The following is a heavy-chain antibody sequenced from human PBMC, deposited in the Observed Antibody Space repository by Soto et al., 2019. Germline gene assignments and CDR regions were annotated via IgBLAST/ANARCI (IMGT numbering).Heavy chain of an antibody. CDR1: GFTFNNYG. V-gene: IGHV3-30*18. D-gene: IGHD2-2*01. CDR3: AKASGYCSSSSCREIYYYYGMDV. Sequence: QVQLEESGGGVVQPGRSLRLSCAASGFTFNNYGMHWVRQTPGKGLEWVAVISYDGGNKYYADSVKGRFTISRDNSKNTLSLQMNSLRAEDTAVYYCAKASGYCSSSSCREIYYYYGMDVWGQGTTVTVSS. CDR2: ISYDGGNK. J-gene: IGHJ6*02.